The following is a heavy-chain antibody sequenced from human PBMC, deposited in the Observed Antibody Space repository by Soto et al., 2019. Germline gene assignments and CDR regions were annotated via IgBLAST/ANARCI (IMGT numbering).Heavy chain of an antibody. CDR3: ARWGTTGGFDL. CDR2: TSYDGNNK. V-gene: IGHV3-30*19. D-gene: IGHD3-16*01. Sequence: QVQLVESGGGVVQPGTSLRLSCAASGFRFKSFVMHWVRQAPGKGLEWVAFTSYDGNNKDYGDSVKGRFTVSRDNSQNTLHLQLDFLRPGDTALYYCARWGTTGGFDLWGQGTLVSVSS. J-gene: IGHJ4*02. CDR1: GFRFKSFV.